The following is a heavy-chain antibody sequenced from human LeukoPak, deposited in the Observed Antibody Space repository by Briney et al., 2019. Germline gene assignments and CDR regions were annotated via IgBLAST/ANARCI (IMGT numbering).Heavy chain of an antibody. CDR3: ARSFGYSSGWYTGRGAFDI. Sequence: GGSLRLSCAASGFTFSSYCMRWVRQAPGKGLEWVATIKQHGSEKYYVYSVKGRYTISRDNAKNSLYLQMNSLRAEDTAVYYCARSFGYSSGWYTGRGAFDIWGQGTMVTVSS. J-gene: IGHJ3*02. CDR2: IKQHGSEK. D-gene: IGHD6-19*01. V-gene: IGHV3-7*01. CDR1: GFTFSSYC.